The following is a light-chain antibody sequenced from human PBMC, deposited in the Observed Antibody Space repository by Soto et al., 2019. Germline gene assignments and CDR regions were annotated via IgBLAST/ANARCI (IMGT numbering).Light chain of an antibody. V-gene: IGLV2-18*02. CDR1: SSDVGTYDR. CDR2: EVH. J-gene: IGLJ2*01. Sequence: QSVLTQPPSVSGSPGQSVTISCIGSSSDVGTYDRVSWYQAPPGTAPKLIIYEVHYRPSGVPDRFSGSKSGNTASLTISGLQDEDEADYYCSSNAASTTLLFGGGIKLTVL. CDR3: SSNAASTTLL.